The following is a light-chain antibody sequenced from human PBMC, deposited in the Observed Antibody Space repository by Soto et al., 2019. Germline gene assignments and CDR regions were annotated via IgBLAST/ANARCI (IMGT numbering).Light chain of an antibody. CDR1: QSVSSSY. Sequence: EIVLTQSPGTLSLSPGERATLSCRASQSVSSSYLAWYQQKPGQAPRLLIYGASSRATGIPDRFSGSGSGTDFTLTISRLEPEDFAVYYCQQRNYWPLTFGGGTKVDIK. V-gene: IGKV3D-20*02. J-gene: IGKJ4*01. CDR3: QQRNYWPLT. CDR2: GAS.